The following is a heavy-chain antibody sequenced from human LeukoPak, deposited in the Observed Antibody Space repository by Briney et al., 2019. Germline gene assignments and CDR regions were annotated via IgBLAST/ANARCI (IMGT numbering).Heavy chain of an antibody. Sequence: SETLSLTCAVSGGSISNNNNWWSWVRQPPGPGLEWIGEIYHSGTTNYNPSLKSRVTISVDKSKNQFSLKLSSVTAADTAVYYCARDISGWYDLWGRGTPVTVSA. V-gene: IGHV4-4*02. CDR1: GGSISNNNNW. CDR3: ARDISGWYDL. J-gene: IGHJ2*01. D-gene: IGHD6-19*01. CDR2: IYHSGTT.